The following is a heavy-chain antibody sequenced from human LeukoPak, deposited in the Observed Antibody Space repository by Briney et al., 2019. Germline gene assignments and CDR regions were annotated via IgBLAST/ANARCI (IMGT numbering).Heavy chain of an antibody. V-gene: IGHV4-39*01. CDR1: GGSISGSSYY. J-gene: IGHJ4*02. CDR3: ARGGRDGDRKAFDY. Sequence: PSETLSLTCTVSGGSISGSSYYWGWIRQPPGKGLEWIGSIYYSGSTYYNPSLKSRVTISVDTSKNQFSLKLSSVTAADTAVYYCARGGRDGDRKAFDYWGQGTLVTVSS. D-gene: IGHD5-24*01. CDR2: IYYSGST.